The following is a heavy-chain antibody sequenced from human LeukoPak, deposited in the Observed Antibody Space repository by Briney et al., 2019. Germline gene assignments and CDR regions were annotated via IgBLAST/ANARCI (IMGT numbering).Heavy chain of an antibody. V-gene: IGHV3-23*01. CDR2: ISSSGAST. J-gene: IGHJ4*02. CDR3: AKSLDRHSSGDNFDY. Sequence: PGGSLRLSCAASGFPFSSYAMSRVRQAPGKGLEWVSLISSSGASTYYADSVKGRFTISRDNSKHTLYLQMNGLRAEDTAVYFCAKSLDRHSSGDNFDYWGRGTLVTVSS. CDR1: GFPFSSYA. D-gene: IGHD6-25*01.